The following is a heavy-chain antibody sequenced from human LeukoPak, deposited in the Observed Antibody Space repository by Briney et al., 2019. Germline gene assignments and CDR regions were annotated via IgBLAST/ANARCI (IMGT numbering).Heavy chain of an antibody. D-gene: IGHD2-15*01. V-gene: IGHV1-18*01. Sequence: ASVKVSCKASGYTFTSYGISWVRQAPGQGLEWMGWISAYNGNTNYAQKLQGRVTMTTDTSTSTAYMELRSLRSDDTAVYYCARDGGYCSGGSCYSIWFDPWGQGTLVTVSS. CDR2: ISAYNGNT. J-gene: IGHJ5*02. CDR1: GYTFTSYG. CDR3: ARDGGYCSGGSCYSIWFDP.